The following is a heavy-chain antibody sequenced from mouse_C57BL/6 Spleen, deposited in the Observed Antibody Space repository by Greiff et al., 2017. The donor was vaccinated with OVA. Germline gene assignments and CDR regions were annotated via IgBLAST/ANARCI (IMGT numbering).Heavy chain of an antibody. V-gene: IGHV1-39*01. J-gene: IGHJ1*03. CDR3: ARGDYSNFPWYFDV. CDR1: GYSFTDYN. CDR2: INPNYGTT. D-gene: IGHD2-5*01. Sequence: VQLQQSGPELVKPGASVKISCKASGYSFTDYNMNWVKQSNGKSLERIGVINPNYGTTSYNQKFKGKATLTVDQSSSTAYMQLNSLTSEDSAVYYSARGDYSNFPWYFDVWGTGTTVTVSS.